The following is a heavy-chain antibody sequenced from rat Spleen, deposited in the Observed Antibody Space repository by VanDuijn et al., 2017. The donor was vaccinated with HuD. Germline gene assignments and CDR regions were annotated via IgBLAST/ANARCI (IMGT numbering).Heavy chain of an antibody. J-gene: IGHJ2*01. CDR3: ATPLNYYDGTYYE. D-gene: IGHD1-12*02. CDR1: GFTFSKYG. CDR2: ISPSGGST. V-gene: IGHV5-19*01. Sequence: EVQLVESGGGLVQPGRSLKLSCAASGFTFSKYGMHWIRQAPTKGLEWVAAISPSGGSTYYRDSVKGRFTISRDNAKSTLYLQMDSLRSEDTATYYCATPLNYYDGTYYEWGQGVMVTVSS.